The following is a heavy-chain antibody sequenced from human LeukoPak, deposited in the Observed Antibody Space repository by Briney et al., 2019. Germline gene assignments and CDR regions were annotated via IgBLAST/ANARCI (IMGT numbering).Heavy chain of an antibody. Sequence: SETLSLTCAAYGGTFSGYSRSWIRQPPGKGLEWIGEINHSGSSNYNQSFKSRDTISVGTSKIQLFLKLSSVPAADTAVYYCARVGYCSGGSCRGVNFDYWGQGTLVTVSS. CDR1: GGTFSGYS. J-gene: IGHJ4*02. CDR2: INHSGSS. D-gene: IGHD2-15*01. V-gene: IGHV4-34*01. CDR3: ARVGYCSGGSCRGVNFDY.